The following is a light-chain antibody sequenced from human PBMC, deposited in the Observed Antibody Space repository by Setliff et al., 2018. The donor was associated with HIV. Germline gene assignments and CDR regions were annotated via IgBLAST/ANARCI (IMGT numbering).Light chain of an antibody. CDR1: SSNIGNNY. Sequence: QSALTQPPSVSAAPGQKVTISCSGTSSNIGNNYVSWYKHLPGTAPKLLIYDNNKRPSGIPDRFSGSKSGTSATLGITGLQTGDEADYYCATWDSSLSAYVFGTGTKVTVL. CDR2: DNN. CDR3: ATWDSSLSAYV. J-gene: IGLJ1*01. V-gene: IGLV1-51*01.